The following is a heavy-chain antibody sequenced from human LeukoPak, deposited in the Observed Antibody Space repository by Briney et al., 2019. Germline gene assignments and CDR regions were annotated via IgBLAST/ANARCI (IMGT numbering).Heavy chain of an antibody. D-gene: IGHD2-2*01. CDR3: AREYCSSTSCPPGAFDP. CDR1: GFTFDDYA. Sequence: GGSLRLSCAASGFTFDDYAMHWVRQAPGKGLEWVSGINWNGGSTGYADSVKGRFTISRDNAKNSLYLQMNSLRAEDTALYHCAREYCSSTSCPPGAFDPWGQGTLVTVSS. J-gene: IGHJ5*02. V-gene: IGHV3-20*01. CDR2: INWNGGST.